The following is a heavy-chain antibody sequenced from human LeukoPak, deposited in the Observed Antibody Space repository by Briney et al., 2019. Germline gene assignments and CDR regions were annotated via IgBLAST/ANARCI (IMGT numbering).Heavy chain of an antibody. D-gene: IGHD3-9*01. CDR2: IDSSSRII. Sequence: GGSLRLSCAASGFTLSDYSMNWVRQAPGKGLEWISFIDSSSRIIFYAESVKGRFTISRDNAKNSLYLQMNSLRAEDTAVYYCATDINFDWSRGDFDYWGQGTLVTVSS. J-gene: IGHJ4*02. V-gene: IGHV3-48*04. CDR1: GFTLSDYS. CDR3: ATDINFDWSRGDFDY.